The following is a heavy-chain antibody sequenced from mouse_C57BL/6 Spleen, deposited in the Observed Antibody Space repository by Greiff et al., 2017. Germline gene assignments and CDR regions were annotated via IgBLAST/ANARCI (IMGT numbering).Heavy chain of an antibody. V-gene: IGHV5-4*03. D-gene: IGHD4-1*01. CDR2: ISDGGSYT. CDR3: AGTRY. CDR1: GFTFSSYA. Sequence: DVKLVESVGGLVKPGGSLKLSCAASGFTFSSYAMSWVRQTPEKRLEWVATISDGGSYTYYPDNVKGRFTISRDNAKNNLYLQMSHLKYEDTAMYYCAGTRYWGQGTTLTVSS. J-gene: IGHJ2*01.